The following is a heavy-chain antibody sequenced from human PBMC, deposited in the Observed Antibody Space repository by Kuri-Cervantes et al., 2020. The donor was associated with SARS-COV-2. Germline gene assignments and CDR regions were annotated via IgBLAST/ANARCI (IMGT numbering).Heavy chain of an antibody. Sequence: SVKVTCKASGGTFSSYAISWVRQAPGQGLEWMGGIIPIFGTANYAQKFQGRVTITADESTSTAYMELSSLRSEDTAVYYCAMLPRPRNAFDIWGQGTMVTVSS. CDR3: AMLPRPRNAFDI. CDR2: IIPIFGTA. V-gene: IGHV1-69*13. D-gene: IGHD3-16*01. CDR1: GGTFSSYA. J-gene: IGHJ3*02.